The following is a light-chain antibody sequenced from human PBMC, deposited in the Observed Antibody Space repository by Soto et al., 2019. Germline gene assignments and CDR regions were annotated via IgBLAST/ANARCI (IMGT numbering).Light chain of an antibody. CDR1: QTISTY. CDR3: QQSYNTPWT. J-gene: IGKJ1*01. Sequence: DIQMTQSPSSLSASVGDRVAITCRASQTISTYLSWYQQKQGKAPKLLIYAASSLQSSVPSRFSGSGSGTDFPLTIISLQPEDFATYYCQQSYNTPWTFGQGTKVEIK. CDR2: AAS. V-gene: IGKV1-39*01.